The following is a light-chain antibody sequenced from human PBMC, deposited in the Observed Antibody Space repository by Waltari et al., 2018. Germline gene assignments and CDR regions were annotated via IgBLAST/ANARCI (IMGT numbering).Light chain of an antibody. CDR3: QQYGSPPYT. CDR1: QSVRSDY. CDR2: GAS. Sequence: EIVLTQAPGTLSLSPGERATLSCRASQSVRSDYLAWYQKKPGQAPRRLIYGASSRATGVADMYRGSGSGTDFTLTIIRLEREDFAVFYCQQYGSPPYTFGQGTKLEIK. V-gene: IGKV3-20*01. J-gene: IGKJ2*01.